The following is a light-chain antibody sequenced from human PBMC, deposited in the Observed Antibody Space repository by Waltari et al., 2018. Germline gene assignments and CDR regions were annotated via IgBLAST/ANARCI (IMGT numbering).Light chain of an antibody. Sequence: IVLTQSPATLSLSPGERATLSCRASPGISSFLAWYQQKPGQAPRLLVYDASNRATGIPARFSGSGSGADFTLTISSLEPEDFAVYYCQQRTNWPSFGGGTRVELK. CDR1: PGISSF. CDR3: QQRTNWPS. J-gene: IGKJ4*01. CDR2: DAS. V-gene: IGKV3-11*01.